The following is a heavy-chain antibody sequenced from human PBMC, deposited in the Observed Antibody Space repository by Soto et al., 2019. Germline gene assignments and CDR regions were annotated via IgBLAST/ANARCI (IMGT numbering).Heavy chain of an antibody. CDR1: GGTFSSYA. CDR3: AADNDFWSGYYNFDS. Sequence: SVKVSCKASGGTFSSYAISWVRQAPGQRLEWIGGIIPGSGNTNYAQKFQERVTITRDMSTSTAYMELSSLRSEDTAVYYCAADNDFWSGYYNFDSWGQGTLVTVSS. J-gene: IGHJ4*02. V-gene: IGHV1-58*02. D-gene: IGHD3-3*01. CDR2: IIPGSGNT.